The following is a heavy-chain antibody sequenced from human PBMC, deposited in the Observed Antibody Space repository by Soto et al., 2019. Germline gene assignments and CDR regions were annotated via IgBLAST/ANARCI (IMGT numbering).Heavy chain of an antibody. CDR3: ATGTNGTTGWYHP. CDR2: VNPKTGDT. Sequence: VQLVQSGTEVKKPGASVTVSCKSAGYTFTDFYLHWLRQAPGQGLEWVGWVNPKTGDTKSSQKFQGRVTMSRDTSVSTANIDLTSLPSDDTAMYYCATGTNGTTGWYHPWGQGTRVTVSS. J-gene: IGHJ5*02. CDR1: GYTFTDFY. D-gene: IGHD1-1*01. V-gene: IGHV1-2*02.